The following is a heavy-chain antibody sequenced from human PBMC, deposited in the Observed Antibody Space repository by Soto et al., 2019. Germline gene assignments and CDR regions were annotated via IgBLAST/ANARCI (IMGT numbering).Heavy chain of an antibody. CDR1: GGTFSSYT. D-gene: IGHD2-2*01. CDR2: IIPILGIA. CDR3: ARDRLPHCSSTSCYPR. Sequence: SVKVSCKASGGTFSSYTISWVRQAPGQGLEWMGRIIPILGIANYAQKFQGRVTITADKSTSTAYMELSSLRSEDTAVYYCARDRLPHCSSTSCYPRWGQGTLVTVSS. V-gene: IGHV1-69*04. J-gene: IGHJ4*02.